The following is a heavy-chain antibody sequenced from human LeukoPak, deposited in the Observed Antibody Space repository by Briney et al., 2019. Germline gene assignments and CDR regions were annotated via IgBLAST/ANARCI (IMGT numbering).Heavy chain of an antibody. CDR2: ISGSGGST. J-gene: IGHJ3*02. CDR3: ARGRGYSSSRGHAFDI. Sequence: GSLRLSCAASGFTFSSYAMSWVRQAPGKGLEWVSAISGSGGSTYYADSVKGRFTISRDNSKNTLYLQMNSLRAEDTAVYYCARGRGYSSSRGHAFDIWGQGAMVTVSS. CDR1: GFTFSSYA. V-gene: IGHV3-23*01. D-gene: IGHD6-13*01.